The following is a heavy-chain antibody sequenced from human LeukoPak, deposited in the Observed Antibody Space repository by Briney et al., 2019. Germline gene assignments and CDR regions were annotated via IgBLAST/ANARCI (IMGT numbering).Heavy chain of an antibody. CDR1: GFTFSDYY. CDR3: AKPRYDSSGYSFDY. Sequence: PGGSLRLSCAASGFTFSDYYMSWIRQAPGKGLEWVSYISSSGSTIYYADSVKGRFTISRDNSKNTLYLQMNSLRAEDTAVYYCAKPRYDSSGYSFDYWGQGTLVTVSS. CDR2: ISSSGSTI. D-gene: IGHD3-22*01. J-gene: IGHJ4*02. V-gene: IGHV3-11*01.